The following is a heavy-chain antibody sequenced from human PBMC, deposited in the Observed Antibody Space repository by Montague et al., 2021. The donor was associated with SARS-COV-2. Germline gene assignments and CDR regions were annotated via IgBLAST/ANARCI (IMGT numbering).Heavy chain of an antibody. Sequence: SETLSLTCTVSGGSISGSNYYWAWIRQPPGKGLEWIGSIYYSGSTCDNPSLKSRVSISVDTSKNQFSLKLNSVTAADTAVYYCARLLLELPGDYWGQGTLVTVSS. CDR3: ARLLLELPGDY. CDR1: GGSISGSNYY. CDR2: IYYSGST. J-gene: IGHJ4*02. D-gene: IGHD1-7*01. V-gene: IGHV4-39*01.